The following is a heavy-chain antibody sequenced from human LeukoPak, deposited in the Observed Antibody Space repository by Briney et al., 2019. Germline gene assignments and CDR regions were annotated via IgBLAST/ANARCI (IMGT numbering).Heavy chain of an antibody. D-gene: IGHD4-11*01. CDR1: GGSISSGDYY. Sequence: PSETLSLTCTVCGGSISSGDYYWRWLRQHPGKGLEWIGYIYCSGSTYYNPSLKSRVTISVDMSKNQFSLKLNSVTASDTAVYYCARELRLTTAYYFDYWGQGTLVSVSS. J-gene: IGHJ4*02. CDR3: ARELRLTTAYYFDY. V-gene: IGHV4-31*03. CDR2: IYCSGST.